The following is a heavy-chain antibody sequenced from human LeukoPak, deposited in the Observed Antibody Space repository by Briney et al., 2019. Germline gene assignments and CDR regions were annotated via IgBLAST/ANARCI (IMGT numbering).Heavy chain of an antibody. CDR3: AREYCSSTSCYPDN. V-gene: IGHV1-18*01. D-gene: IGHD2-2*01. J-gene: IGHJ3*02. Sequence: ASVKVSCKASGYTFTIYGISWVRQAPGQGLEWMGWISAYNGNTNYAQKLQGRVTMTTDTSTSTAYMELRSLRSDDTAVYYCAREYCSSTSCYPDNWGQGTMVTVSS. CDR2: ISAYNGNT. CDR1: GYTFTIYG.